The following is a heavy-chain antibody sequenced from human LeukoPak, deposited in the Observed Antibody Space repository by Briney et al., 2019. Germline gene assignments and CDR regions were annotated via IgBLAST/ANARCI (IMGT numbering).Heavy chain of an antibody. CDR1: GYTFTSYY. V-gene: IGHV1-46*01. CDR3: ARGSPYGDHPYYFDY. CDR2: INPSGGST. J-gene: IGHJ4*02. Sequence: GASVKVSCKASGYTFTSYYMHWVRQAPGQGLEWMGIINPSGGSTSYAQKFQGRGTMTRDTSTSTLYMELSSLRSEHTAVYYCARGSPYGDHPYYFDYWGQGTLVTVSS. D-gene: IGHD4-17*01.